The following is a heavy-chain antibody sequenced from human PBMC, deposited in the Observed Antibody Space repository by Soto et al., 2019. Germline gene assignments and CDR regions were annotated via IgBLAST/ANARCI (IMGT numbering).Heavy chain of an antibody. CDR3: VRDSARIVVVPRVDGDDWLDP. CDR2: ISGSSDNI. J-gene: IGHJ5*02. CDR1: GFTFSNYF. D-gene: IGHD2-2*01. Sequence: GSLRLSCAASGFTFSNYFMSWIRQAPGKGLEWVSFISGSSDNIKYADSVKGRFTISRDNAKNSLYLQMNSLRADDTAVYYCVRDSARIVVVPRVDGDDWLDPWGQGTLVTVSS. V-gene: IGHV3-11*06.